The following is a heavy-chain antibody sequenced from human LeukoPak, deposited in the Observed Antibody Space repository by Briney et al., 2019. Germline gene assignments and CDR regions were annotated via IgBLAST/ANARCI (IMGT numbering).Heavy chain of an antibody. Sequence: TGGSPRLSCAASGFTFSSYSMNWVRQAPGKGLEWVSSISSSSSYIYYADSVKGRFTISRDNAKNSLYLQMNSLRAEDTAVYYCARDLLGQLPLRTYNWFDPWGQGTLVTVSS. V-gene: IGHV3-21*01. J-gene: IGHJ5*02. D-gene: IGHD2-2*01. CDR3: ARDLLGQLPLRTYNWFDP. CDR1: GFTFSSYS. CDR2: ISSSSSYI.